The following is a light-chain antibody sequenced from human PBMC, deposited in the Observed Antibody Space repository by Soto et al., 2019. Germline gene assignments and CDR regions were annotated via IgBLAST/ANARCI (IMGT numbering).Light chain of an antibody. CDR2: RNN. CDR1: SSNIGSYY. V-gene: IGLV1-47*01. J-gene: IGLJ2*01. Sequence: QSVLTQPPSASGTPGQRVTISCSGSSSNIGSYYVYWYQHLPGTAPKLLMYRNNQRPSGVPDRVSGSKSGTSASLAISGLRSEDEADYYCAAWDDSLNVVFGGGTKLTVL. CDR3: AAWDDSLNVV.